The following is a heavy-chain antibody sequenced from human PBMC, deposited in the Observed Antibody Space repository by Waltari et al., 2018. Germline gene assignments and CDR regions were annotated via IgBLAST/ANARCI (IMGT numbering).Heavy chain of an antibody. V-gene: IGHV1-69*08. CDR3: ARGEKATIPMDV. Sequence: QVPLVQSGAEVKQPGSSVRVSCKASGVTFSTYAIRWVRQAPGQGLEWMGRIIPIFGTANYAQKFQGRVTITADKSTSTAYMELSSLRSEDTAVYYCARGEKATIPMDVWGQGTTVTVSS. CDR1: GVTFSTYA. J-gene: IGHJ6*02. CDR2: IIPIFGTA. D-gene: IGHD5-12*01.